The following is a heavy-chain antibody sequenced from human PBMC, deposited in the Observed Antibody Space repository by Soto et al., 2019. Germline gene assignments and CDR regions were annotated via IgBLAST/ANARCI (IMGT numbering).Heavy chain of an antibody. CDR3: ARHKRLMGNMYTREVYLSYCGMDV. J-gene: IGHJ6*02. Sequence: PGESLKISCKASGYSFTTYWIGWVRQMPGKGLEWMGIIYPGDSDTKYSSTFQGQVTISADKSISTAYLQWSSLKASDTAMYYCARHKRLMGNMYTREVYLSYCGMDVWGQATTVTVS. D-gene: IGHD3-9*01. CDR1: GYSFTTYW. CDR2: IYPGDSDT. V-gene: IGHV5-51*01.